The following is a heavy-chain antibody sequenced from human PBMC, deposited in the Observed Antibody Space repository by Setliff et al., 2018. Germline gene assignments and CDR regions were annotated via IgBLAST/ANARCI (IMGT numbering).Heavy chain of an antibody. J-gene: IGHJ4*02. CDR3: ARGGYSYGLGGFPLDY. Sequence: PSETLSLTCTVSGGSISRGSYDWSWIRQPAGKGLEWIGRIYTSGSTNYNPSLKSRVTISVDTSKNQFPLKLSSVTAADTAVYYCARGGYSYGLGGFPLDYWGQGTLVTVSS. V-gene: IGHV4-61*02. CDR1: GGSISRGSYD. CDR2: IYTSGST. D-gene: IGHD5-18*01.